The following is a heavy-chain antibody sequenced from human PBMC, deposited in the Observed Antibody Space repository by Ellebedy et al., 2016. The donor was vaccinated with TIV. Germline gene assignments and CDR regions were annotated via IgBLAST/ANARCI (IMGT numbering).Heavy chain of an antibody. Sequence: GESLKISCAASGFTFSSYAMHWVRQAPGKGLEWVAVISYDGSNKYYADSVKGRFTISRDNSKNTLYLQMNSLRAEDTAVYYCAKDWFSTMTPLWYWGQGTLVTVSS. V-gene: IGHV3-30-3*01. CDR3: AKDWFSTMTPLWY. CDR1: GFTFSSYA. J-gene: IGHJ4*02. D-gene: IGHD3-10*01. CDR2: ISYDGSNK.